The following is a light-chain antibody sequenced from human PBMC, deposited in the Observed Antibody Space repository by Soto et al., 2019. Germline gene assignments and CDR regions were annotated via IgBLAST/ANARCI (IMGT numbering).Light chain of an antibody. J-gene: IGKJ1*01. CDR1: QSISSW. CDR2: AAS. Sequence: DIQMTQSPSSLSASVGDRVTITCRASQSISSWLAWYQQKPGKVPRLLIYAASSLQSGVPSRFSGSGSGTEFTLTISSLQPDDSATYYCQHYNSYPETFGEGTTVDIK. CDR3: QHYNSYPET. V-gene: IGKV1D-16*01.